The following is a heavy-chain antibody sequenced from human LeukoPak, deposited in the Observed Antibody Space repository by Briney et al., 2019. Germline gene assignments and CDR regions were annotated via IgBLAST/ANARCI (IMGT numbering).Heavy chain of an antibody. D-gene: IGHD3-16*01. CDR3: AKEGGSPFFDY. CDR1: GFTSSSYA. V-gene: IGHV3-23*01. CDR2: ISGSGGST. Sequence: GGCLRLSCAASGFTSSSYAMSWVRQPPGKGLECDSAISGSGGSTYYADSVKGRFTISRDNSKNTLYLQMNSLRAEDTAVYYCAKEGGSPFFDYWGQGTLVTVSS. J-gene: IGHJ4*02.